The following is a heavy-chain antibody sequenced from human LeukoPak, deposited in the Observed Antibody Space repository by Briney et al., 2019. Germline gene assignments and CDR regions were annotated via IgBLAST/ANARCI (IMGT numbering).Heavy chain of an antibody. V-gene: IGHV3-30*18. D-gene: IGHD6-13*01. Sequence: GGSLRLSCAASGFNFSYSWMSWVRQAPGKGLEWVAVISYDGSNKYYADSVKGRFTISRDNSKNTLYLQMNSLRAEDTAVYYCAKDMGSSWSPCWFDPWGQGTLVTVSS. J-gene: IGHJ5*02. CDR2: ISYDGSNK. CDR3: AKDMGSSWSPCWFDP. CDR1: GFNFSYSW.